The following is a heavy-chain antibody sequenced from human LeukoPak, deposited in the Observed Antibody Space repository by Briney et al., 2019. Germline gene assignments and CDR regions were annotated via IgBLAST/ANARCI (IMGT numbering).Heavy chain of an antibody. Sequence: PGGSLKPSFAASGFTFSSHSMEWVPQAPGKGLGWVSSISSSRSYIYYADSVKGRFTISRDNAKNSLYLQMNSLRAEDTAVYYCARGAYPYDFWSGYREYYYMDVWGKGTTVTVSS. V-gene: IGHV3-21*01. J-gene: IGHJ6*03. CDR3: ARGAYPYDFWSGYREYYYMDV. CDR1: GFTFSSHS. D-gene: IGHD3-3*01. CDR2: ISSSRSYI.